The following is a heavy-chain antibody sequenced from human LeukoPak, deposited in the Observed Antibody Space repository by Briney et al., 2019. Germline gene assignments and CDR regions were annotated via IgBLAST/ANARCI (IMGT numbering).Heavy chain of an antibody. V-gene: IGHV4-34*01. Sequence: PSETLSLTCAVYSGSFSGYYWSWIRQPPGKGLEWIGEINHSGSTNYNPSLKSRVTISVDTSKNQFSLKLSSATAADTAVYYCARARYSSGWYQYFQHWGQGTLVTVSS. D-gene: IGHD6-19*01. CDR2: INHSGST. J-gene: IGHJ1*01. CDR3: ARARYSSGWYQYFQH. CDR1: SGSFSGYY.